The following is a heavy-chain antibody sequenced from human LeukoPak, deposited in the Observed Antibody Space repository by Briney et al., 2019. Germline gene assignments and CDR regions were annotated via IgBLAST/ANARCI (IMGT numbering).Heavy chain of an antibody. J-gene: IGHJ4*02. CDR3: ARGEPLTVQPDY. V-gene: IGHV1-69*02. CDR1: GGTFSSYT. CDR2: IIPILGIA. Sequence: ASVKVSCKASGGTFSSYTISWVRQAPGQGLEWMGRIIPILGIANYAQKFQGRVTITADKSTSTAYMELSSLRSEGTAVYYCARGEPLTVQPDYWGQGTLVTVSS. D-gene: IGHD1-14*01.